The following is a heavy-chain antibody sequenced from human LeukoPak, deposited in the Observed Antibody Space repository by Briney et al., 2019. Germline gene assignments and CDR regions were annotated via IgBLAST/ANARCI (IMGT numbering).Heavy chain of an antibody. CDR2: IRYDGSNK. CDR3: AKDCLTRCNWFDP. D-gene: IGHD5/OR15-5a*01. CDR1: GFTFSSYG. V-gene: IGHV3-30*02. Sequence: GGSLRLSCAASGFTFSSYGMHWVRQAPGKGLEWVAFIRYDGSNKYYADSVKGRFTISRDNSKNTLYLQMNSLRAADTAVYYCAKDCLTRCNWFDPWGQGTLVTVSS. J-gene: IGHJ5*02.